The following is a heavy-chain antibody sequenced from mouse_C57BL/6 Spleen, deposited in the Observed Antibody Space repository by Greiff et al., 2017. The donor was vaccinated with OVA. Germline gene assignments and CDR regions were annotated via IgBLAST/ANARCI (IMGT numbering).Heavy chain of an antibody. CDR2: IDPSDSYT. CDR3: ARDYGSSTGYFDV. CDR1: GYTFTSYW. J-gene: IGHJ1*03. D-gene: IGHD1-1*01. V-gene: IGHV1-50*01. Sequence: QVQLQQPGAELVKPGASVKLSCKASGYTFTSYWMQWVKQRPGQGLEWIGEIDPSDSYTTYNQKFKGKATLTVDTSSSTAYMQLSSLTSEDSSVYYCARDYGSSTGYFDVWGTGTTVTVSS.